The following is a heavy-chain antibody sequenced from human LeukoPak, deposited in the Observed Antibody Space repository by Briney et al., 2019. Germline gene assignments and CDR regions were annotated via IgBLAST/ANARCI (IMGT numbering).Heavy chain of an antibody. J-gene: IGHJ4*02. D-gene: IGHD3-9*01. CDR3: ARDHPYYDILTGLDY. CDR1: GFTFSSYA. Sequence: GGSLRLSCAASGFTFSSYAMHWVRQAPGKGLEWVAVISYDGSNKYYADSVKGRFTISRDNSKNTLYLQMNSLRAEDTAVCYCARDHPYYDILTGLDYWGQGTLVTVSS. V-gene: IGHV3-30*04. CDR2: ISYDGSNK.